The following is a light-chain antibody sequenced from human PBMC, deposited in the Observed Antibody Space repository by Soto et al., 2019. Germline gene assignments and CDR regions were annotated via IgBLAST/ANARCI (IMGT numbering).Light chain of an antibody. Sequence: DIQMTQSPSSLSASVGDRVTITCRASQGISNYIAWYQQKPGKAPKLLISAASTLQSGVPSRFSGSGSGTDFTLTISRLQPEYVATYSCQKYNSVPLFGPGTKVDIK. CDR3: QKYNSVPL. J-gene: IGKJ3*01. CDR2: AAS. V-gene: IGKV1-27*01. CDR1: QGISNY.